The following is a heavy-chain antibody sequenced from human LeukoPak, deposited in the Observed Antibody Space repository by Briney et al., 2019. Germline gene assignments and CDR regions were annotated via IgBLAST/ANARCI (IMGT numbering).Heavy chain of an antibody. CDR1: GGSISSYY. Sequence: SETLSLTCTVSGGSISSYYWSWIRQPPGKGLEWIGYIYYSGSTNYNPSLKSRVTISVDTSKNQFSLKLSSVTAADTAVYYCATGRDYYGSGSYPYYYYMDVWGKGTTVTVSS. V-gene: IGHV4-59*01. CDR2: IYYSGST. J-gene: IGHJ6*03. D-gene: IGHD3-10*01. CDR3: ATGRDYYGSGSYPYYYYMDV.